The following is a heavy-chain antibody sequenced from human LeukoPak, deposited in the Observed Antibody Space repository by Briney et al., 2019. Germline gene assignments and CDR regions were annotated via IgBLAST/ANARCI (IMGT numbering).Heavy chain of an antibody. CDR3: AKGTGGYSSGGYFDY. V-gene: IGHV3-9*03. Sequence: PGRSLRLSCAASGFTFDDYAMLWVRQAPGKGLEWVSGISWNSGSIGYADSVKGRFTISRDNAKNSLYLQMNSLRAEDMALYYCAKGTGGYSSGGYFDYWGQGTLVTVSS. CDR1: GFTFDDYA. J-gene: IGHJ4*02. CDR2: ISWNSGSI. D-gene: IGHD6-19*01.